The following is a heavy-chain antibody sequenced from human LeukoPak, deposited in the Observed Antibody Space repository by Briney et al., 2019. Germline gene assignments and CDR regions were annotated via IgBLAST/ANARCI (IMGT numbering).Heavy chain of an antibody. CDR2: ISSSGSTI. CDR3: ARERLHGAGSTWFDP. Sequence: PGGSLRLSCAASGFTFSSYEMNWVRQAPGKGLGWVSYISSSGSTIYYADSVKGRFTISRDNAKNSLYLQMNSLRAEDTAVYYCARERLHGAGSTWFDPWGQGTLVTVSS. D-gene: IGHD3-10*01. V-gene: IGHV3-48*03. CDR1: GFTFSSYE. J-gene: IGHJ5*02.